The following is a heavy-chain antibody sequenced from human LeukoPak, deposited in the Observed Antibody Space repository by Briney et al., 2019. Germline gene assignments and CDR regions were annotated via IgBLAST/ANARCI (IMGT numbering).Heavy chain of an antibody. CDR2: ISGSGGST. CDR3: AKDLIAAAGNSQ. D-gene: IGHD6-13*01. CDR1: GFTVSNNY. V-gene: IGHV3-23*01. Sequence: GGSLRLSCAASGFTVSNNYMTWVRQAPGKGLEWVSTISGSGGSTYYADSVKGRFTISRDNSKNTLYLQMNSLRAEDTAVYYCAKDLIAAAGNSQWGQGTLVTVSS. J-gene: IGHJ4*02.